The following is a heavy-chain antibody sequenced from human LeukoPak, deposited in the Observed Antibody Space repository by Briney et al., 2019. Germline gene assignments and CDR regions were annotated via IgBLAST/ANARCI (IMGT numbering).Heavy chain of an antibody. CDR3: ARSLRFLEWSRGLNYHYYYGMDV. CDR2: IYYSGST. CDR1: GGSISSGDYY. D-gene: IGHD3-3*01. V-gene: IGHV4-30-4*01. Sequence: SETLSLTCTVSGGSISSGDYYWSWIRQPPGKGLEWIGYIYYSGSTYYNPSLKSRVTISVDTSKNQFSLKLSSVTAADTAVYYCARSLRFLEWSRGLNYHYYYGMDVWGQGTTVTVSS. J-gene: IGHJ6*02.